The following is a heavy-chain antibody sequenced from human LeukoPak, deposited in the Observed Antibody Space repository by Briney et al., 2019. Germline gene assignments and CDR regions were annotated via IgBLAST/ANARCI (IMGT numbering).Heavy chain of an antibody. J-gene: IGHJ4*02. CDR2: ISAYNGNT. CDR3: AVYSSGWHDKNGFDY. Sequence: WASVKVSCKASGYTFTGYYMHWVRQAPGQGPEWMGWISAYNGNTNYAQKLQGRVTMTTDTSTSTAYMELRSLRSDDTAVYYCAVYSSGWHDKNGFDYWGQGTLVTVSS. V-gene: IGHV1-18*04. D-gene: IGHD6-19*01. CDR1: GYTFTGYY.